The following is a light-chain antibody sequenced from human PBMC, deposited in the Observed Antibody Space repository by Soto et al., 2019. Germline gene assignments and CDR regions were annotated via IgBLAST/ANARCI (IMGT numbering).Light chain of an antibody. J-gene: IGKJ5*01. CDR3: LQSAHLTPS. V-gene: IGKV2D-29*01. CDR1: QSLLNSDGKTY. CDR2: AVS. Sequence: DIAKTQTPLSLSSTPGQPSTMWCKARQSLLNSDGKTYLSWYLQKPGKPPQXXXYAVSTRFSGVPDRFSGSGSVTDFTLTIIRVEAEYVGIYYCLQSAHLTPSFGQGTRLEIK.